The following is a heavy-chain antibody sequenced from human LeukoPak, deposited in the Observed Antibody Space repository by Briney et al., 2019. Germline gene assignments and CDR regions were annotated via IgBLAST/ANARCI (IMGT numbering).Heavy chain of an antibody. CDR3: ARVYRVVVVAAISHDGMDV. V-gene: IGHV3-30*04. J-gene: IGHJ6*02. CDR1: GFTFSSYA. Sequence: PGGSLRLSCAASGFTFSSYAMHRVRQAPGKGLEWVAVISYDGSNKYYADSVKGRFTISRDNSKNTLYLQMNSLRAEDTAVYYCARVYRVVVVAAISHDGMDVWGQGTTVTVSS. CDR2: ISYDGSNK. D-gene: IGHD2-15*01.